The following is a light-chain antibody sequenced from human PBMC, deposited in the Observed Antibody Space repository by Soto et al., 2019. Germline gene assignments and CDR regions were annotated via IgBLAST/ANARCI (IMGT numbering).Light chain of an antibody. J-gene: IGKJ1*01. V-gene: IGKV3-15*01. CDR3: QQYNNWPPDRT. CDR2: GAS. CDR1: QSVSSN. Sequence: EIVMTQSPATLSVSPGERATLSCRARQSVSSNLAWYHQKPGQAPRLLIYGASTRATGIPARFSGSGSGTEFTLTISSLQSEDFAIYFCQQYNNWPPDRTFGQGTKVEIK.